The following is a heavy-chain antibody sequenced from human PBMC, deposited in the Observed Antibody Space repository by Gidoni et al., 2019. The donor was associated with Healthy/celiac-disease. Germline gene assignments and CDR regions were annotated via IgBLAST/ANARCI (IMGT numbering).Heavy chain of an antibody. Sequence: QVQLQESGPGLVKPSETLSLTCTVSGGSISSYYWSWIRQPPGKGLEWIGYIYYSGSTNYNPSLKSRVTISVDTSKNQFSLKLSSVTAADTAVYYCARISLGATEEVNFFDYWGQGTLVTVSS. V-gene: IGHV4-59*01. CDR3: ARISLGATEEVNFFDY. D-gene: IGHD1-26*01. CDR2: IYYSGST. J-gene: IGHJ4*02. CDR1: GGSISSYY.